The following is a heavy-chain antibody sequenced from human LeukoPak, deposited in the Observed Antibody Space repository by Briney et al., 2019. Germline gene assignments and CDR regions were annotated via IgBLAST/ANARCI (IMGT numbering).Heavy chain of an antibody. V-gene: IGHV3-23*01. CDR1: GFTFSSYG. CDR2: ISGSGGST. Sequence: PGGSLRLSCAASGFTFSSYGMSWVRQAPGKGLEWVSAISGSGGSTYYADSVKGRFTISRDNSKNTLYLQMNSLRAEDTAVYYCARGLFSGNVRAYYMDVWGKGTTVTISS. CDR3: ARGLFSGNVRAYYMDV. D-gene: IGHD3-16*01. J-gene: IGHJ6*03.